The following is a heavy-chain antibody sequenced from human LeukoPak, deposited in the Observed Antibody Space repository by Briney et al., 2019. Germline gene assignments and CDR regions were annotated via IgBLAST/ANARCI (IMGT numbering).Heavy chain of an antibody. V-gene: IGHV3-23*01. D-gene: IGHD3-10*01. J-gene: IGHJ6*02. Sequence: GGSLRLSCAASGFTFSSYAMSWVRQAPGKGLEWVSAISGSGGSTYYADSVKGRFTISRDNAKNSLYLQMNSLRAEDTAVYYCARGSGSYYSLPPHYYGMDVWGQGTTVTVSS. CDR3: ARGSGSYYSLPPHYYGMDV. CDR1: GFTFSSYA. CDR2: ISGSGGST.